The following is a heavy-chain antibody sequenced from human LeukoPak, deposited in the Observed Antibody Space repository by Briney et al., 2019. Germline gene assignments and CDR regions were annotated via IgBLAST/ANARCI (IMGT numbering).Heavy chain of an antibody. Sequence: PGGSLRLSCAASGFTFSSYAMSWVRQAPGKGLEWVSAISGSGGSTYYADSVKGRSTISRDNSKNTLYLQMNSLRAEDTAVYYCAKGAGRIQLWLIDYWGQGTLVTVSS. CDR2: ISGSGGST. CDR1: GFTFSSYA. V-gene: IGHV3-23*01. J-gene: IGHJ4*02. D-gene: IGHD5-18*01. CDR3: AKGAGRIQLWLIDY.